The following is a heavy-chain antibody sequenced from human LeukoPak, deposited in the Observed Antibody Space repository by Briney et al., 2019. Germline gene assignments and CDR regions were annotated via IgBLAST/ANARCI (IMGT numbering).Heavy chain of an antibody. J-gene: IGHJ4*02. Sequence: GGSLRLSCAASGFTFSSYSMNWVRQAPGKGLEWVSAISGSGGSTYYADSVKGRFTISRDNSKNTLYLQMNSLRAEDTAVYYCAKFFGQWLVPWFDYWGQGTLVTVSS. V-gene: IGHV3-23*01. CDR2: ISGSGGST. CDR1: GFTFSSYS. CDR3: AKFFGQWLVPWFDY. D-gene: IGHD6-19*01.